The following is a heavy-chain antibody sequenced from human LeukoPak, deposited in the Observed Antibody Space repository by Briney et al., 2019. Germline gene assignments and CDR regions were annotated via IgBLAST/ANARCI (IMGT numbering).Heavy chain of an antibody. J-gene: IGHJ4*02. CDR3: ARTYGVQYYFDY. CDR2: ISSSSSYI. V-gene: IGHV3-21*01. CDR1: GFTFSSYS. D-gene: IGHD4-17*01. Sequence: GGSLRLSCAASGFTFSSYSMNWVRQAPGKGLEWVSSISSSSSYIYYADSVKGRYTISRDNAKNSLYLQMNSLRAEDTAVYYCARTYGVQYYFDYWGQGTLVTVSS.